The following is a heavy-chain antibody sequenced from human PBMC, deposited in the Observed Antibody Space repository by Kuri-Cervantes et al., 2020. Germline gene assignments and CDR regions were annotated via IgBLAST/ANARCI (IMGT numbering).Heavy chain of an antibody. CDR3: ARETSSGWYPDAFDI. D-gene: IGHD6-19*01. CDR1: GGSISSNY. CDR2: IYTSGGT. Sequence: SNTLSLTCTVYGGSISSNYWSWFRQPAGKGLEWIGRIYTSGGTNYNPSLRSRFTMSVDTSKNQFSLKLSSVTAADTAVYYCARETSSGWYPDAFDIWGQGTMVTVSS. V-gene: IGHV4-4*07. J-gene: IGHJ3*02.